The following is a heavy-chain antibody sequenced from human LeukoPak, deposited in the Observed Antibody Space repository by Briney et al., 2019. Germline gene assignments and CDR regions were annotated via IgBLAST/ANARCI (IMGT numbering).Heavy chain of an antibody. D-gene: IGHD3-22*01. CDR3: ASHSSLGGLLHAFDI. CDR2: MYYSGTT. CDR1: GGSMSNYY. V-gene: IGHV4-59*01. J-gene: IGHJ3*02. Sequence: SGTLSLTCTVSGGSMSNYYWSWIRQPPGKGLEYIGYMYYSGTTNYSPSLMSRVTMSVDTSKNQFSLKLNSATAADTALYYCASHSSLGGLLHAFDIWGQGTMVTVSS.